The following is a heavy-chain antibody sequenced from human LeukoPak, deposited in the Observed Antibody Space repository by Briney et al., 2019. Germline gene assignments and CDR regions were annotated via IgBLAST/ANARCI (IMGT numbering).Heavy chain of an antibody. CDR1: GGSISSYY. Sequence: SETLSLTCTVSGGSISSYYWSWIRQPPGKGLEWIGYIYYSGSTNYNPSLKSRVTILVDTSKNQFSLKLSSVTAADTAVYYCARERAVTTYYYFDYWGQGTLVTVSS. V-gene: IGHV4-59*01. D-gene: IGHD4-17*01. CDR2: IYYSGST. CDR3: ARERAVTTYYYFDY. J-gene: IGHJ4*02.